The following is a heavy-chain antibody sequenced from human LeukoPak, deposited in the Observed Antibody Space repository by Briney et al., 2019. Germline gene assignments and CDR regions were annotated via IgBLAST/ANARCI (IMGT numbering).Heavy chain of an antibody. Sequence: GGSLRLSCAASGFTLSSYDMHWVRQATGKGLEWVSAIGTAGDTYYPGSVKGRFAISRENAKDSLYLQMNSLRAGDTAVYYCARGGPLGRDWYFDLWGRGTLVTVSS. V-gene: IGHV3-13*04. CDR2: IGTAGDT. D-gene: IGHD3-10*01. CDR1: GFTLSSYD. CDR3: ARGGPLGRDWYFDL. J-gene: IGHJ2*01.